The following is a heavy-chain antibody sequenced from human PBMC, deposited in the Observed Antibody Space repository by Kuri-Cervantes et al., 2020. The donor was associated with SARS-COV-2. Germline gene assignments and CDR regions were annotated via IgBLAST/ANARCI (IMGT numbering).Heavy chain of an antibody. V-gene: IGHV4-39*01. D-gene: IGHD3-10*01. CDR3: ATSYGGSGSYYYGMDV. CDR1: GGSISSSSYY. J-gene: IGHJ6*02. Sequence: SETLSLTCTVSGGSISSSSYYWGWIRQPPGKGLEWIGSIYYSGSTYYNPSPKSRVTISVDTSKNQFSLTLSSVTAADTAVYCCATSYGGSGSYYYGMDVWGQGTTVTVSS. CDR2: IYYSGST.